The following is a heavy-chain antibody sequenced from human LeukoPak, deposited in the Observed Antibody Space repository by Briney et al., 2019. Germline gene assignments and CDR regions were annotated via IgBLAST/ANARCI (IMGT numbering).Heavy chain of an antibody. V-gene: IGHV3-23*01. J-gene: IGHJ3*02. CDR2: ISGSGGST. Sequence: GGSLRLSCAASGFTFSSYSMSWVRQAPGKGLEWVSAISGSGGSTYYAHSVKGRFNISRDNSKNTLYLQMNTLKAEDTAVYYCAKPCRSGLNRFDAFDIRGEGTMVTVSS. CDR1: GFTFSSYS. CDR3: AKPCRSGLNRFDAFDI. D-gene: IGHD6-19*01.